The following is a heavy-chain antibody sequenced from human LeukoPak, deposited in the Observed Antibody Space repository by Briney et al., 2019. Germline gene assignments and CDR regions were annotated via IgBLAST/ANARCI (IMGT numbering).Heavy chain of an antibody. CDR2: IYYSGST. CDR3: ARGDSSGYYSLTDY. CDR1: GGSISSYY. J-gene: IGHJ4*02. V-gene: IGHV4-59*01. D-gene: IGHD3-22*01. Sequence: SETLSLTCTVSGGSISSYYWSWIRQPPGKGLEWIGYIYYSGSTNYNPSLKSRVTISVDTSKNQFSLKLSSVTAADTAVYYCARGDSSGYYSLTDYWGQGTLVTVSS.